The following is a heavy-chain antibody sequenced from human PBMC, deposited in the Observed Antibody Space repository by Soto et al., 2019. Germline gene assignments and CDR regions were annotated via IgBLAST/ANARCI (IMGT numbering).Heavy chain of an antibody. Sequence: ASVKVSCKASGYTFTSYDINWVRQATGQGLEWMGWMNPNSGNTGYAQKFQGRVTMTRNTSISTAYMELSSLRSEDTAVYYCASINSYSSPAMNGAEAFDIWGQGTMVTVPS. J-gene: IGHJ3*02. CDR1: GYTFTSYD. CDR3: ASINSYSSPAMNGAEAFDI. V-gene: IGHV1-8*01. CDR2: MNPNSGNT. D-gene: IGHD2-2*01.